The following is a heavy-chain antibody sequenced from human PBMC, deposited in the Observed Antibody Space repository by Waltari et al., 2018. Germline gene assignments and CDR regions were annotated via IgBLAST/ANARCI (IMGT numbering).Heavy chain of an antibody. CDR2: IKDGGFS. J-gene: IGHJ4*02. V-gene: IGHV4-34*01. CDR3: ARGRTSELWFGEFNY. D-gene: IGHD3-10*01. Sequence: QVQLQQWGAGLLKPSETLSLMCTVYGGSFSEHYWSWIRQPPGKGLEWIGKIKDGGFSKYNPSLESRVTMSLDRSKNQFSLKLRSVTAADTAVYFCARGRTSELWFGEFNYWGPGTLVTVSS. CDR1: GGSFSEHY.